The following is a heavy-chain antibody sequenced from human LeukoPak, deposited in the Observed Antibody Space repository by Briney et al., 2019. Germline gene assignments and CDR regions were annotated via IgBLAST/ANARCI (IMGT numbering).Heavy chain of an antibody. J-gene: IGHJ5*02. Sequence: EPSETLSLTCTVSGASITSGAYCWSWIRQHPGKGLEWIGYVCHDGGTSYNPSLKGRVTVTIDTSKNQFSLKLNSVTAADTAAFFCAKEGRDSGGYNGWFEPWGQGTLVTVSS. D-gene: IGHD2-15*01. CDR2: VCHDGGT. CDR3: AKEGRDSGGYNGWFEP. V-gene: IGHV4-31*03. CDR1: GASITSGAYC.